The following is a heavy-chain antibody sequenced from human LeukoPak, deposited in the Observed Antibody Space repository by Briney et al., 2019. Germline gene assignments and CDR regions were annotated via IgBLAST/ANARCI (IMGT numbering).Heavy chain of an antibody. CDR1: GFTFSSYA. CDR2: ISWNSGSI. D-gene: IGHD2-2*01. V-gene: IGHV3-9*01. Sequence: GGSLRLSCAASGFTFSSYAMSWVRQAPGKGLEWVSGISWNSGSIGYADSVKGRFTISRDNAKNSLYLQMNSLRAEDTALYYCAKWATDGYCSSTSCYSFFDYWGQGTLVTVSS. J-gene: IGHJ4*02. CDR3: AKWATDGYCSSTSCYSFFDY.